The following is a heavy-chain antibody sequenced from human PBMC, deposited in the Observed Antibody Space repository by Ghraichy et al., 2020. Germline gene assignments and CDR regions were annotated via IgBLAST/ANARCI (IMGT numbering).Heavy chain of an antibody. CDR1: GYNFPGHY. J-gene: IGHJ2*01. CDR2: IYPGSGAT. D-gene: IGHD3-22*01. V-gene: IGHV1-2*06. CDR3: TRGVVSSGWYTDV. Sequence: ASVKVSCQASGYNFPGHYIHWVRQVPGQGLEWVGRIYPGSGATNYAQKFQGRVTLTSDTSISTAYMDLDSLRSDDTALYFCTRGVVSSGWYTDVWGRGTLVTVSS.